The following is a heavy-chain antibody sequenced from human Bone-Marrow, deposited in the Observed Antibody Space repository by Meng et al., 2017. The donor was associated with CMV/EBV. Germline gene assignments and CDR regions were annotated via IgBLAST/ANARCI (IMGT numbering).Heavy chain of an antibody. V-gene: IGHV3-11*01. CDR1: GFTFSDYY. D-gene: IGHD6-6*01. Sequence: GALRLSCAASGFTFSDYYMSWIRQAPGKGLEWVSYISSSGSTIYYADSVKGRFTISRDNSKNTLYLQMNSLRAEDTAVYYCAKRGAARVMSRKDYFDYWGQGTLVTVSS. CDR3: AKRGAARVMSRKDYFDY. J-gene: IGHJ4*02. CDR2: ISSSGSTI.